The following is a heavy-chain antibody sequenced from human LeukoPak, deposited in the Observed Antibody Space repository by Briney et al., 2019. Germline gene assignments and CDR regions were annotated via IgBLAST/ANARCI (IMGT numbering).Heavy chain of an antibody. CDR1: GYSFTSYW. CDR3: ARRVGASYYYGSGSYNY. Sequence: GESLRISCKGSGYSFTSYWISWVRQMPGKGLEWMGRIDPSDSYTNYSPSFHGHVTISADKSISTAYLQWSSLKASDTAMYYCARRVGASYYYGSGSYNYWGQGTLVTVSS. D-gene: IGHD3-10*01. CDR2: IDPSDSYT. J-gene: IGHJ4*02. V-gene: IGHV5-10-1*01.